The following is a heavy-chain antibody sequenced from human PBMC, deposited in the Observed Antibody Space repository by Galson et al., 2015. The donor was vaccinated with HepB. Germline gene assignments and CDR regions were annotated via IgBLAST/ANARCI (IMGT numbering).Heavy chain of an antibody. CDR2: IKQDGSEK. J-gene: IGHJ4*02. CDR1: GFTFSSYW. Sequence: SLRLSCAASGFTFSSYWMTWVRQTPGKGLECVANIKQDGSEKSYVDSVKGRFTISRDNAKNSLYLQMNNLRAEDTAIYYCAKDDAGIGMSYWGRGTLVTVFS. D-gene: IGHD6-13*01. CDR3: AKDDAGIGMSY. V-gene: IGHV3-7*03.